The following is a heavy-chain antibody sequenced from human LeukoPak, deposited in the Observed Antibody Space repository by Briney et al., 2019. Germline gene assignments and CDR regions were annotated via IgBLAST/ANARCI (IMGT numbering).Heavy chain of an antibody. V-gene: IGHV4-39*07. J-gene: IGHJ6*03. CDR1: GGSISSSSYY. Sequence: SETLSLTCTVSGGSISSSSYYWGWIRQPPGKGLEWIGRIYYSGNTYYNPSLKSRVTISVDTSKNQFSLKLSSVTAADTAVYYCAKGPEQYYFYYYYVDVWGKGTTVTISS. D-gene: IGHD6-19*01. CDR3: AKGPEQYYFYYYYVDV. CDR2: IYYSGNT.